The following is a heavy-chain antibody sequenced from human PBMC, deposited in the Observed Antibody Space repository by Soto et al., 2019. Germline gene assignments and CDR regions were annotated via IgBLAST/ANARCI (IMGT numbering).Heavy chain of an antibody. Sequence: SLRLSCAASGFTFSSYGMHWVRQAPGKGLEWVAVISYDGSNKYYADSVKGRFTISRDNSKNTLYLQMNSLRAEDTAVYYCAKTRAPYYDSSGYYVDYWGQGTLVTVSS. CDR3: AKTRAPYYDSSGYYVDY. D-gene: IGHD3-22*01. CDR2: ISYDGSNK. CDR1: GFTFSSYG. V-gene: IGHV3-30*18. J-gene: IGHJ4*02.